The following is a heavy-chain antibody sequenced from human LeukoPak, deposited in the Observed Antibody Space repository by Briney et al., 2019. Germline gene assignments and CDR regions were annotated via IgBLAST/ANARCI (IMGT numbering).Heavy chain of an antibody. V-gene: IGHV3-23*01. CDR3: AKTTTGYSSGRFPGWPVDY. D-gene: IGHD6-19*01. Sequence: GGSLRLSCAASGFTFSSYAMYWVRQAPGKGLEWVSGIFGSGGSTHYADSVKGRFTISRDNSKNTVYLQMNSLRAEDTAVYYCAKTTTGYSSGRFPGWPVDYWGQGTLVTVSP. CDR1: GFTFSSYA. J-gene: IGHJ4*02. CDR2: IFGSGGST.